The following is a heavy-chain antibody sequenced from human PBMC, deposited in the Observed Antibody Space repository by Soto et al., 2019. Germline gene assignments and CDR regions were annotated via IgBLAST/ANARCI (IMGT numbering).Heavy chain of an antibody. J-gene: IGHJ3*02. D-gene: IGHD3-22*01. CDR1: GYSFTIYW. CDR2: IYPGDSDT. CDR3: ARHSRTYYYDSSGYPDAFDI. V-gene: IGHV5-51*01. Sequence: GGSLKISCKGSGYSFTIYWIGSVRQIPGKGLEWIGIIYPGDSDTRYSSPFQGQVTTSADKSTSTAYLQWSSLKASETAMYYCARHSRTYYYDSSGYPDAFDIWGQGTMVTVSS.